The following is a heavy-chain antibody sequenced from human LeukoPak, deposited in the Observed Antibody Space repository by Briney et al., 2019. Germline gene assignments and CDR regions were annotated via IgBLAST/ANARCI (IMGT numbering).Heavy chain of an antibody. J-gene: IGHJ3*02. CDR3: AREVTETPDAFDI. CDR1: EFXFSSYE. Sequence: GGSLRLSCAAAEFXFSSYEISWVRQAPGKGREWVSYITSSGDSKHYADSVKGRFTISRDNTKNSLYLQMNRLRAEDTAVYYCAREVTETPDAFDIWGQGTMVTVSS. D-gene: IGHD2-21*02. CDR2: ITSSGDSK. V-gene: IGHV3-48*03.